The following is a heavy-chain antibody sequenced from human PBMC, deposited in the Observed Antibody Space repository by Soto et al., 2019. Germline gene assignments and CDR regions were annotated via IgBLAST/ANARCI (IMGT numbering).Heavy chain of an antibody. J-gene: IGHJ6*02. Sequence: GGSLRLSCAASGFTFTTYSLTWVRQAPGKGPEWVASIGSSSNYIYYADSVKGRFTISRDNAKNSLFLQMNSLRAEDTAVYYCATLTYCSSASCPNYYYVMDVWGQGTTVTVSS. V-gene: IGHV3-21*06. D-gene: IGHD2-2*01. CDR1: GFTFTTYS. CDR3: ATLTYCSSASCPNYYYVMDV. CDR2: IGSSSNYI.